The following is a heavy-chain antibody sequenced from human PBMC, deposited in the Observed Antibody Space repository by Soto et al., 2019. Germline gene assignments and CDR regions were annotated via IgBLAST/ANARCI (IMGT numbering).Heavy chain of an antibody. CDR1: GDTFTGYY. J-gene: IGHJ6*03. Sequence: QVQLVQSGAEVKKPGASVTVSCRASGDTFTGYYMHWVRQAPGQGLEWMGWINPNSGVTKYAQKFHGWVTMTRDTSIRTVYMELSRLRSHDTAVYYCARESGGATATLDYYYFYMDVWGTGTTVTVSS. CDR2: INPNSGVT. D-gene: IGHD5-12*01. V-gene: IGHV1-2*04. CDR3: ARESGGATATLDYYYFYMDV.